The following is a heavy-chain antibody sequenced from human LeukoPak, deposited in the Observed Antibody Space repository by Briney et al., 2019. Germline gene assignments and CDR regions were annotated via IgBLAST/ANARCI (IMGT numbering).Heavy chain of an antibody. CDR2: IIPILGIA. CDR1: GGTFSSYA. CDR3: ARGLRRNNYGMDV. J-gene: IGHJ6*02. Sequence: ASVKVSCKASGGTFSSYAISWVRQAPGQGREWMGRIIPILGIANYAQKFQGRVTITADKSTSTAYMELNSLRSEDTAVYYCARGLRRNNYGMDVWGQGTTVTVSS. V-gene: IGHV1-69*04.